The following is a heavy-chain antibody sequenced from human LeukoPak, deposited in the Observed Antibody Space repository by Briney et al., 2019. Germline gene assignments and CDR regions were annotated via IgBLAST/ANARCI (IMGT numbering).Heavy chain of an antibody. D-gene: IGHD1-26*01. Sequence: GGSLRLSCAASGFTFSSYAMSWVRQAPGKGLEWVSAISGSGGSTYCADSVKGRFTISRDNSKNTLYLQMNSLRAEDTAVYYCAKTFIVGATTFFGFDYWGQGTLVTVSS. J-gene: IGHJ4*02. CDR1: GFTFSSYA. V-gene: IGHV3-23*01. CDR3: AKTFIVGATTFFGFDY. CDR2: ISGSGGST.